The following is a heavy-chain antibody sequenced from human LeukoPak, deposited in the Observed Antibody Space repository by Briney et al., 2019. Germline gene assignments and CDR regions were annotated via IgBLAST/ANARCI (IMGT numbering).Heavy chain of an antibody. D-gene: IGHD1-26*01. Sequence: QXPGXXXELIGDISYSGSTYYSPSLKSRITTPVDTAKNALSLKLNSVTATDTAVYYCARLGGSGRAFDIWGQGTMVTVSS. CDR2: ISYSGST. V-gene: IGHV4-39*01. J-gene: IGHJ3*02. CDR3: ARLGGSGRAFDI.